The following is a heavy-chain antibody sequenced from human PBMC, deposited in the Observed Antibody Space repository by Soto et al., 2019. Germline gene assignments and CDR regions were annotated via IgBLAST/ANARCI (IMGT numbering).Heavy chain of an antibody. CDR3: AREFDYDFWSGYYYYYGMDV. CDR1: GFTFSSYA. V-gene: IGHV3-30-3*01. CDR2: ISYDGSNK. J-gene: IGHJ6*02. D-gene: IGHD3-3*01. Sequence: GGSLRLSCAASGFTFSSYAMHWVRQAPGKGLEWVAVISYDGSNKYYADSGKGRFTISRDNSKNTLYLQMNSLRAEDTAVYYCAREFDYDFWSGYYYYYGMDVWGQGTTVTVSS.